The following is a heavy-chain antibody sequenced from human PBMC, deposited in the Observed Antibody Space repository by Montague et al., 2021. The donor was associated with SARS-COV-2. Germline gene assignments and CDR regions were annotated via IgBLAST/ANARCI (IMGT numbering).Heavy chain of an antibody. CDR3: ARGHLSVSMIVVVFTSASYYFDY. CDR1: GGSFGDDH. D-gene: IGHD3-22*01. CDR2: IKQSGST. J-gene: IGHJ4*02. Sequence: SETLSLTCGVYGGSFGDDHWSWIRQPPGKGLEWFWDIKQSGSTNYNPSLKSRVTISADTSRNQFSLKLTSVTAADTAVYFCARGHLSVSMIVVVFTSASYYFDYWGQGALVTVSS. V-gene: IGHV4-34*01.